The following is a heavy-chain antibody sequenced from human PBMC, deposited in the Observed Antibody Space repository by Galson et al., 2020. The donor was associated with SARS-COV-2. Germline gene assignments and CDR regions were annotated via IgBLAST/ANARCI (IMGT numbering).Heavy chain of an antibody. V-gene: IGHV3-30*04. CDR2: ISYDGSNK. J-gene: IGHJ6*02. D-gene: IGHD3-22*01. CDR1: GFTFSSYA. CDR3: ARGIMGYDSSGYYYYYGMDV. Sequence: GGSLRLSCAASGFTFSSYAMHWVRQAPGKGLEWVAVISYDGSNKYYADSVKGRFTISRDNSKNTLYLQMNSLRAEDTAVYYCARGIMGYDSSGYYYYYGMDVWGQGTTVTVSS.